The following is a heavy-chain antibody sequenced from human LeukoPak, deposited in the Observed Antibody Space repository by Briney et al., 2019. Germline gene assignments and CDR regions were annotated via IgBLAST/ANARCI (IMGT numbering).Heavy chain of an antibody. CDR3: AKDVRRWELPHPAFDY. J-gene: IGHJ4*02. CDR1: GYTLTELS. V-gene: IGHV1-24*01. Sequence: ASVKVSCKVSGYTLTELSMHWVRQAPGKGLEWLGGFDPEDGETIYAQKFQGRVTMTEDTSTDTAYMELSSLRSEDTAVYYCAKDVRRWELPHPAFDYWGQGTLVTVSS. CDR2: FDPEDGET. D-gene: IGHD1-26*01.